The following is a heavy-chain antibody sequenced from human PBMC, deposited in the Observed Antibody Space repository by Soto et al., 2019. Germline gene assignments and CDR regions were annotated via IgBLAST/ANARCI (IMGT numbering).Heavy chain of an antibody. V-gene: IGHV4-30-2*01. CDR1: GGSISSGGYS. CDR2: IYHSGST. J-gene: IGHJ5*02. Sequence: QLQLQESGSGLVKPSQTLSLTCAVSGGSISSGGYSWSWIRQPPGKGLEWIGYIYHSGSTYYNPSLKSRVTISVDRSKNQFSLTLSSVTAADTAVYYCARARGDASDYDFWSGYYTDNWFDPWGQGTLVTVSS. D-gene: IGHD3-3*01. CDR3: ARARGDASDYDFWSGYYTDNWFDP.